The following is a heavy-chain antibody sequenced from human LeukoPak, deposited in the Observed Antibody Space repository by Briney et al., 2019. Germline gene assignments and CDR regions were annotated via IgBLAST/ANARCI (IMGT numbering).Heavy chain of an antibody. CDR2: ISSSSTYI. J-gene: IGHJ6*02. V-gene: IGHV3-21*01. D-gene: IGHD1/OR15-1a*01. CDR1: RFTFSSYS. Sequence: GGSLRLSSAASRFTFSSYSMNWVRQAPGKGLEWVSSISSSSTYIYYADSVKGRFTISRDNAKNSLSLQMNSLRAEDTALYYCAREALNMYYGMDVWGQGTTVTVSS. CDR3: AREALNMYYGMDV.